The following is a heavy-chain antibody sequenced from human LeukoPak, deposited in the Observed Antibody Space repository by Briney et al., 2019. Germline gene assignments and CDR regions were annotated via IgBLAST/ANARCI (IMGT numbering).Heavy chain of an antibody. CDR1: GGTFSIYA. Sequence: SVKVSCKAFGGTFSIYALSWVRQAPGRGLEWMGRIIAMFDTADYTQRFKDRLTFTADKSTGTAYMELNSLRSDDTATYYCVRDFDTSGPQKDYFDFWGQGTLVIVSS. V-gene: IGHV1-69*06. D-gene: IGHD3-22*01. J-gene: IGHJ4*02. CDR2: IIAMFDTA. CDR3: VRDFDTSGPQKDYFDF.